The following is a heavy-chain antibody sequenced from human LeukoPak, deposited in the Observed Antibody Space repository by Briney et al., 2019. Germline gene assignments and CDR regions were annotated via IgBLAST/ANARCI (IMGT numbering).Heavy chain of an antibody. CDR2: FYYSGST. D-gene: IGHD2-21*02. CDR3: ARVRDWAGAFDI. J-gene: IGHJ3*02. CDR1: GGSITSSTYY. V-gene: IGHV4-39*07. Sequence: SETLSLTCTVSGGSITSSTYYWGWIRQPPGKGLDWIGTFYYSGSTYYNPSLKSRVTISVDTSKNQFSLKLSSVTAADTAVYYCARVRDWAGAFDIWGQGTMVTVSS.